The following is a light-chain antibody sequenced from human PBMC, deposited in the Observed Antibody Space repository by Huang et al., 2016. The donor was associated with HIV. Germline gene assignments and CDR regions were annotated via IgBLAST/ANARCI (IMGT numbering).Light chain of an antibody. Sequence: EIVLTQSPAILSLSPGERATLSCRASQSVNSYLAWYQQIPGQAPRLLIYDTSNRATGIPARFSGSMSGTDFTLTISSLEPEDFAVYYCQQRSDWPPFTFGPGTKVDIK. J-gene: IGKJ3*01. V-gene: IGKV3-11*01. CDR3: QQRSDWPPFT. CDR1: QSVNSY. CDR2: DTS.